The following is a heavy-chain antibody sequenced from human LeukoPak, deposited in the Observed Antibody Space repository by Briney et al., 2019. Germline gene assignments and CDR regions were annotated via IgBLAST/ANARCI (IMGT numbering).Heavy chain of an antibody. CDR2: IYWDDDK. D-gene: IGHD2-15*01. CDR3: AHRMSGGSWGTIWDY. CDR1: GFSLRTSGVG. Sequence: SGPTLVNPTQTLTLTCTFSGFSLRTSGVGVGWIRQPPGKALEWLSLIYWDDDKRYSPSLKSRLAITKDTSKNQAVLTMTNMDPVDTATYYCAHRMSGGSWGTIWDYWGQGTLVTVSS. V-gene: IGHV2-5*02. J-gene: IGHJ4*02.